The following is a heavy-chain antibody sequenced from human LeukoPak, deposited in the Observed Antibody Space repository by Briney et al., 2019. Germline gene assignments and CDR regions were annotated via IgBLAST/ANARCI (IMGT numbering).Heavy chain of an antibody. CDR2: IIPIFGTA. V-gene: IGHV1-69*01. CDR3: ARGVLRFLEWLRRWYAFDI. D-gene: IGHD3-3*01. CDR1: GGTFSSYA. J-gene: IGHJ3*02. Sequence: VKVSCKASGGTFSSYAISWVRQAPGQGLEWMGGIIPIFGTANYAQKFQGRVTITADESTSTAYMELSSLRSEDTAVYYCARGVLRFLEWLRRWYAFDIWGQGTMVTVSS.